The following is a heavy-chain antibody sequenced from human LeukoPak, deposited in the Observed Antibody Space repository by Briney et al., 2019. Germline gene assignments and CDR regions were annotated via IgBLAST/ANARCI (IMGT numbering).Heavy chain of an antibody. V-gene: IGHV1-69*13. CDR2: IIPIFGTA. D-gene: IGHD1-26*01. CDR1: GGTFSSYA. Sequence: SVTVSCKASGGTFSSYAISWVRQAPGQGLEWMGGIIPIFGTANYAQKFQGRVTITADESTSTAYMELSSLRSEDTAAYYCANLGSYPFGYWGQGTLVTVSS. CDR3: ANLGSYPFGY. J-gene: IGHJ4*02.